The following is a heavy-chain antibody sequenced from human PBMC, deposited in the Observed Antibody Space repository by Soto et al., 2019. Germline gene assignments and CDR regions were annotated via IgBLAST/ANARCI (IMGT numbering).Heavy chain of an antibody. Sequence: GGSLRLSCAASGFTFGSYSMNWVRQAQGKGLERVSSISSSISYIYYADSVKGRFTISRDNAKNSLYLQMNSLRAEDTAVYYCARAGGGLHARFDYWGQGTLVTVSS. J-gene: IGHJ4*02. CDR3: ARAGGGLHARFDY. D-gene: IGHD4-4*01. CDR2: ISSSISYI. V-gene: IGHV3-21*01. CDR1: GFTFGSYS.